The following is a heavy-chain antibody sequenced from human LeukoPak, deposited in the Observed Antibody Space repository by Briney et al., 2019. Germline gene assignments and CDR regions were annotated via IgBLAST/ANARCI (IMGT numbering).Heavy chain of an antibody. CDR1: GYTFTGYY. J-gene: IGHJ4*02. CDR2: INPNSGGT. Sequence: ASVKVSCKASGYTFTGYYMHWVRQASGQGLEWMGWINPNSGGTNYAQKFQGRVTMTRDTSISTAYMELSRLRSDDTAVYYCARVLEWLLIDFDYWGQGTLVTVSS. CDR3: ARVLEWLLIDFDY. V-gene: IGHV1-2*02. D-gene: IGHD3-3*01.